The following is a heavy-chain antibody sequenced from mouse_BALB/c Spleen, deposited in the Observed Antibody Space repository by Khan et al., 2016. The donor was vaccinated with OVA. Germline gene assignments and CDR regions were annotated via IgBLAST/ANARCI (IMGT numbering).Heavy chain of an antibody. D-gene: IGHD1-1*01. Sequence: QVQLKESGPGLVAPSQSLSITCTVSGFSLSNYGIHWVRQPPGKGLEWLGVIWTGGITNYNSALMSRLIISKDNSKSQVFLTMNRLQTDDTAIYSGTSYCECGGGWFAHWGQGTLVTVSA. CDR2: IWTGGIT. CDR1: GFSLSNYG. J-gene: IGHJ3*01. V-gene: IGHV2-9*02. CDR3: TSYCECGGGWFAH.